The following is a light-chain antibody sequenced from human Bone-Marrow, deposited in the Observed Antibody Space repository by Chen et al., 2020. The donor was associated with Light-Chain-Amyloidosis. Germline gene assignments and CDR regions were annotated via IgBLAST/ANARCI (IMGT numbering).Light chain of an antibody. CDR2: DAS. V-gene: IGKV1-5*01. CDR3: QQFNSYPSLT. Sequence: DIQMTQSPSTLSASVGDRVTITCRASQSISSWLAWYQQKPGKAPKLLIYDASSLESGVPSRFSGSGSGTDFTLTISSLQPEDFATYYCQQFNSYPSLTFGGGTKVEIK. J-gene: IGKJ4*01. CDR1: QSISSW.